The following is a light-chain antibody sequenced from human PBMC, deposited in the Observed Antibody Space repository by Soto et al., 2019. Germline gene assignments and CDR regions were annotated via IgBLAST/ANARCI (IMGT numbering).Light chain of an antibody. CDR2: GAS. CDR1: QSVSSN. CDR3: QQYNNWPPWT. V-gene: IGKV3-15*01. Sequence: ERVMTQSAATLSVSPGERATLSCRASQSVSSNLAWYQQKPGQAPRLLIYGASTRATGIPARFSGSGSGTEFTLTISSLQSEDFAVYYCQQYNNWPPWTFGQGTKVDIK. J-gene: IGKJ1*01.